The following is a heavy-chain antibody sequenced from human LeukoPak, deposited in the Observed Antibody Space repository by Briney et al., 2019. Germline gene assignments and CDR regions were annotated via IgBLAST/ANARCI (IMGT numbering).Heavy chain of an antibody. CDR2: IKEDGSEI. CDR1: GFTFDDYA. V-gene: IGHV3-7*01. D-gene: IGHD6-6*01. CDR3: AREMRLVGRVFDY. Sequence: PGRSLRLSCAASGFTFDDYAMHWVRQAPGKGLEWVANIKEDGSEIYYVDSVKGRFTISRDNAKNSLYLQMNSLRAEDTAVYYCAREMRLVGRVFDYWGQGTLVTVSS. J-gene: IGHJ4*02.